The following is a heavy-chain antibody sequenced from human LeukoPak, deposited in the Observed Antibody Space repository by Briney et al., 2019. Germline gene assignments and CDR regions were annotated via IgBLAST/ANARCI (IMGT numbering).Heavy chain of an antibody. V-gene: IGHV3-30-3*01. J-gene: IGHJ4*02. CDR2: ISYDGSNK. CDR3: AREDSSGWQYYFDY. CDR1: GFTFSSYA. D-gene: IGHD6-19*01. Sequence: PGGSLRLSCAASGFTFSSYAMHWVRQAPGKGLEWVAVISYDGSNKYYADSVKGRFTISRDNSKNTLYLQMNSLRAEDTAVYYCAREDSSGWQYYFDYWGQGTLVTVSS.